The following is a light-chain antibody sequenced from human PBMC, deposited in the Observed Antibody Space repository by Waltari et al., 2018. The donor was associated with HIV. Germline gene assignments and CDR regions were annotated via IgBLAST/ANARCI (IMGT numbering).Light chain of an antibody. Sequence: DIVMTPSPDSLAVSLGDRSTINCKSSQSVLYSPNNKNYLTWYQQKPGQPPKLLIYWASTRESGVPDRFSGSGSGTDFTLTISSLQAEDVAVYYCQQYYAIPYTFGQGTKLEIK. CDR3: QQYYAIPYT. CDR1: QSVLYSPNNKNY. J-gene: IGKJ2*01. CDR2: WAS. V-gene: IGKV4-1*01.